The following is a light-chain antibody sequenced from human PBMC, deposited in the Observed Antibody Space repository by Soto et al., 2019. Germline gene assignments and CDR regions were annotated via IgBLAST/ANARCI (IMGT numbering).Light chain of an antibody. Sequence: QSALTQPGSVSWSPGQSITISCTGTRSDVWSYNLVSWYQQHPGKAPKLMIYEGSKRPSGVSNRFSGSKSGNTASLTISGLQAEDEADYYCCSYAGSSYVFGTGTKVTVL. CDR2: EGS. CDR1: RSDVWSYNL. J-gene: IGLJ1*01. V-gene: IGLV2-23*01. CDR3: CSYAGSSYV.